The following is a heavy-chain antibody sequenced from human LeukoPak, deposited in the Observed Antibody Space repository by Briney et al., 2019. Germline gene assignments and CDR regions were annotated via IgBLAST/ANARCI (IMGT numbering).Heavy chain of an antibody. CDR2: ISHIGGT. CDR3: ARDRISINALDM. D-gene: IGHD1-14*01. Sequence: PSETLSLTCSVSGDSITGHYLTWIRQPPGNGLEWIGYISHIGGTNYNPSLKSRVTISVDTSKNQFSLKLTSVTAADTALYYCARDRISINALDMWGQGTMVTVSS. V-gene: IGHV4-59*11. J-gene: IGHJ3*02. CDR1: GDSITGHY.